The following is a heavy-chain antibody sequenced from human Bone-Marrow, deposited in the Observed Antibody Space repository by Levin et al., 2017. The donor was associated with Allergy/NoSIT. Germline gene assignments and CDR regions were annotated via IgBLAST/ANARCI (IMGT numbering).Heavy chain of an antibody. CDR2: ISSGRST. D-gene: IGHD1-26*01. J-gene: IGHJ4*02. Sequence: SESLSLTCNVSGGSIRGGSYSWGWIRQPPEKGLEWIGTISSGRSTYYNPSFNSRLTISLDTSKNLFSLKLDSLTAADTAVYYCATGPSGFDYWGQGTLVTVSS. V-gene: IGHV4-39*01. CDR1: GGSIRGGSYS. CDR3: ATGPSGFDY.